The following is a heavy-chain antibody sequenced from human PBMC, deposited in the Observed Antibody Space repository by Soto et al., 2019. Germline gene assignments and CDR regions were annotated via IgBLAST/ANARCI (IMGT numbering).Heavy chain of an antibody. Sequence: SETLCLTCTVSGGSISRSSYYLGWIRQPPGKGLEWIGSVYYSGSTYYNSSLKSRVTVSADTSKNQFSLNLTFVTAADTAVYYCARQFYTNGWYYPRAFHARRQGLMVTVS. CDR1: GGSISRSSYY. CDR2: VYYSGST. V-gene: IGHV4-39*01. J-gene: IGHJ3*01. D-gene: IGHD6-19*01. CDR3: ARQFYTNGWYYPRAFHA.